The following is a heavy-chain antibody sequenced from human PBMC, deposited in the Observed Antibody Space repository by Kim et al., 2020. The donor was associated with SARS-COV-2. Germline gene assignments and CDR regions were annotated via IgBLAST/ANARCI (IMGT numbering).Heavy chain of an antibody. Sequence: KFPGRVTMTRDTSTSTVYMRLSSLRSEDTAVYYCARRAYYYGSSATTTDYWGQGTLVTVSS. J-gene: IGHJ4*02. CDR3: ARRAYYYGSSATTTDY. V-gene: IGHV1-46*01. D-gene: IGHD3-22*01.